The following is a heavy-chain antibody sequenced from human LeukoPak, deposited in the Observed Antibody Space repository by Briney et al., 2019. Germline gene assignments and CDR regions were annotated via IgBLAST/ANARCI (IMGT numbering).Heavy chain of an antibody. V-gene: IGHV4-59*01. CDR3: ARDPGHSYGLPFDY. D-gene: IGHD5-18*01. Sequence: SETLSLTCTVSGGSISSYYWSWIRQPPGKGLEWIGYIYYSGSTNYNPSLKSRVTISVDTSKNQFSLKLSSVTAADTAVYYCARDPGHSYGLPFDYWGQGTLVTVSS. CDR2: IYYSGST. CDR1: GGSISSYY. J-gene: IGHJ4*02.